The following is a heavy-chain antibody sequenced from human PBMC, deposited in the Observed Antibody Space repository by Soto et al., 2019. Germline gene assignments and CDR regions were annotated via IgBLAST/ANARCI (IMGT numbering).Heavy chain of an antibody. CDR2: IGTAGDT. CDR3: ARASPAGTVDY. D-gene: IGHD2-2*01. J-gene: IGHJ4*02. Sequence: VGSLRLSCAASGFTFSSYDMHWFRQATVKGLEWVSAIGTAGDTYYPGSVKGRFTISRENAKNSLYLQMNSLRAGDTAVYYCARASPAGTVDYWGQGTLVTVSS. V-gene: IGHV3-13*01. CDR1: GFTFSSYD.